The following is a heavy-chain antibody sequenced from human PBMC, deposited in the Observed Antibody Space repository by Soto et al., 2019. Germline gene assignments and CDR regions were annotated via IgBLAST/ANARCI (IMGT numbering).Heavy chain of an antibody. V-gene: IGHV4-59*01. Sequence: SETLSLTCTVSGGSISSYYWSWIRQPPGKGLEWIGYIYYSGSTNYNPSLKSRVTISVDTSKNQFSLKLSSVTAADTAVYYCASIVAARPGDWLDPWGQGTLVTVSS. J-gene: IGHJ5*02. CDR1: GGSISSYY. D-gene: IGHD6-6*01. CDR3: ASIVAARPGDWLDP. CDR2: IYYSGST.